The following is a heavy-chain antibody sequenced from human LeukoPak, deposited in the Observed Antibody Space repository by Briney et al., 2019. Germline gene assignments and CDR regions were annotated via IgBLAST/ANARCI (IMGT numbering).Heavy chain of an antibody. Sequence: PSETLSLTCDVSGGSINDRDWWTWVRPPPGKGLEWLGEIQSSGRTNYNPSLKSRVTISVDTSKNQFSLKLSSVTAADTAVYYCAREGGGDNWFDPWGQGTLVTVSS. CDR2: IQSSGRT. J-gene: IGHJ5*02. CDR1: GGSINDRDW. V-gene: IGHV4-4*02. D-gene: IGHD2-21*01. CDR3: AREGGGDNWFDP.